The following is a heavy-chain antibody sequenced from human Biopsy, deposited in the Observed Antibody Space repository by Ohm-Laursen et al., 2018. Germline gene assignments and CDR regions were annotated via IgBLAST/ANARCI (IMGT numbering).Heavy chain of an antibody. CDR3: ARHAPSYSGSYWRYFDL. D-gene: IGHD1-26*01. Sequence: LRLSCAASGFIFSDYYMSWIRQPPGKGLEWIGYIYYTGSTNYNPSLKSRVTISVDTSMNHLSLRLTFVTAADTAVYYCARHAPSYSGSYWRYFDLWGRGTLVTVSS. CDR2: IYYTGST. V-gene: IGHV4-59*08. J-gene: IGHJ2*01. CDR1: GFIFSDYY.